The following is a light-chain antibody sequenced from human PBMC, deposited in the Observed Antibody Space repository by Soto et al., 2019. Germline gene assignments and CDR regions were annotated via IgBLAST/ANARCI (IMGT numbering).Light chain of an antibody. CDR1: QSVSSIY. CDR3: QQDGDSTWT. V-gene: IGKV3-20*01. CDR2: GAS. Sequence: EIVLTQSPGTLSLSPGERATISCRASQSVSSIYLAWYQQKPGQAPRLLIYGASSRATGIPDRFSGSGSGTDFTLTISRLVPEDFAVYYCQQDGDSTWTIGQGTKV. J-gene: IGKJ1*01.